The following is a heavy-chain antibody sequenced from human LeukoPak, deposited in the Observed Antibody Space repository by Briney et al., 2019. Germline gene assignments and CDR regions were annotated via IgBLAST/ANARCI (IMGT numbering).Heavy chain of an antibody. CDR2: ISVRDGDT. J-gene: IGHJ4*02. CDR1: GFTFNNYA. D-gene: IGHD1-20*01. Sequence: PGGSLRLSCAASGFTFNNYAMSWVRQAPGKGLEWLSAISVRDGDTHYAASLEGRFTISSDNSKNTVYLQMQSLRAEDTAVYYCARRSHLTGYFDYWGQGTLVTVSS. V-gene: IGHV3-23*01. CDR3: ARRSHLTGYFDY.